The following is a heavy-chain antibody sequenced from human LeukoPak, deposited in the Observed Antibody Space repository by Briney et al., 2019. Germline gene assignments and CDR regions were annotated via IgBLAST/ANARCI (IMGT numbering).Heavy chain of an antibody. Sequence: PGGSLRLSCAASGFTFSSYSMNWVRQAPGKGLEWVSSISSSSYIYYADSVKGRFTISRDNAKNSLYLQINSLRAEDTAVYYCARDSPDYGDYVPFDYWGQGTLVTVSS. CDR3: ARDSPDYGDYVPFDY. D-gene: IGHD4-17*01. V-gene: IGHV3-21*01. CDR2: ISSSSYI. J-gene: IGHJ4*02. CDR1: GFTFSSYS.